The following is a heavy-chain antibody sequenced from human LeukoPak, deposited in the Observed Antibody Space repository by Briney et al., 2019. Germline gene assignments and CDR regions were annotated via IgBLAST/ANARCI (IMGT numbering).Heavy chain of an antibody. J-gene: IGHJ4*02. D-gene: IGHD3-16*01. CDR1: GFTFSSYT. CDR3: AKRLGDY. V-gene: IGHV3-23*01. CDR2: ISGSGGNT. Sequence: GGSLRLSCAASGFTFSSYTMSWVRQAPGKGLEWVATISGSGGNTYYADSVKARFTTSRDNSKNTLYLEMNSLRAEDTAVYYCAKRLGDYWGQGTLVTVSS.